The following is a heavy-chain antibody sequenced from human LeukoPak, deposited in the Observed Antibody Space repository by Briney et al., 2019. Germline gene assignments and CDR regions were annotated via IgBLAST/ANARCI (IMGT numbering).Heavy chain of an antibody. CDR2: IYNSGGT. V-gene: IGHV4-38-2*02. CDR3: ARDHRGEVITITDY. J-gene: IGHJ4*02. D-gene: IGHD3-22*01. Sequence: SETLSLTCNVSGYSISSGFYWGWIRQPPGKGLEWIGSIYNSGGTYYNPSLKSRVTISVDTSKNQISLRLSSVTAADTAVYYCARDHRGEVITITDYWGQGTLVTVSS. CDR1: GYSISSGFY.